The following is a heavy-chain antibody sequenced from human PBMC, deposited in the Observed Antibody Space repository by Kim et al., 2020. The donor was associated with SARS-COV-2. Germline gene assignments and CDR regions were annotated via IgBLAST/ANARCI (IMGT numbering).Heavy chain of an antibody. V-gene: IGHV3-23*01. D-gene: IGHD3-10*01. CDR1: GFTFSSYA. J-gene: IGHJ6*02. CDR3: VKDQLVLWFGGDLDV. CDR2: ISGSGGST. Sequence: GGSLRLSCAASGFTFSSYAMSWVRQAPGKGLEWVSAISGSGGSTYYADSVKGRFTISRYNSKNTRYLQMNSLRAEDTAVYYCVKDQLVLWFGGDLDVWGQGTTVAVSS.